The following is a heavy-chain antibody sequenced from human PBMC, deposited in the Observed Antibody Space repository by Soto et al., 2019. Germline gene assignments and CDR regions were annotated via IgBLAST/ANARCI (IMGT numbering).Heavy chain of an antibody. CDR3: ARDLYPGLDC. Sequence: EVQLVESGGGLVQPGGSLRLSCAASGFTVSSNYMSWVRQAPGKGLEWVSVIYSGGSTNYAHSVKGRFTISRDNSKNTLYLQINSLSTEDTAVYYCARDLYPGLDCWCQRTLVTGSS. D-gene: IGHD3-16*02. V-gene: IGHV3-66*01. CDR2: IYSGGST. J-gene: IGHJ4*02. CDR1: GFTVSSNY.